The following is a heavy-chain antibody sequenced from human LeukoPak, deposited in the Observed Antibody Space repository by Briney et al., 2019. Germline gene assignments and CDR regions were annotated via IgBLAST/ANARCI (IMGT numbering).Heavy chain of an antibody. CDR1: GFTFSSYE. Sequence: GGSLRLSCAASGFTFSSYEMNWVRQAPGKGLEWVSYISSSGSTIYYADSVKGRFTISRDNAKNSLYLQMNSLRAEDTAVYYCASPAITDYGDDFDYWGQGTLVTVSS. V-gene: IGHV3-48*03. J-gene: IGHJ4*02. D-gene: IGHD4-17*01. CDR2: ISSSGSTI. CDR3: ASPAITDYGDDFDY.